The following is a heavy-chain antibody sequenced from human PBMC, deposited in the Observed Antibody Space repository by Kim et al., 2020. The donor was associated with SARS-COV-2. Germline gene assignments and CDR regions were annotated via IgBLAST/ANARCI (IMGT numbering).Heavy chain of an antibody. J-gene: IGHJ6*03. CDR1: GYSFTSYW. Sequence: GESLKISCQGSGYSFTSYWIGWVRQMPGKGLAWMGIIYPGDSDTRYSPSFQGQVTISADKSISTAYLQWSSLTASDTAMYYCARHWGRLQYYMDVWGKGTTVTVSS. CDR3: ARHWGRLQYYMDV. CDR2: IYPGDSDT. D-gene: IGHD4-4*01. V-gene: IGHV5-51*01.